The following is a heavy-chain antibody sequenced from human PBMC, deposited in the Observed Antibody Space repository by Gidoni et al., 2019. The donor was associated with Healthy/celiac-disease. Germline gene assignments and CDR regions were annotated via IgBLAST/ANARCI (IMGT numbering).Heavy chain of an antibody. CDR1: GGSFSGYY. CDR2: INHSGST. D-gene: IGHD5-18*01. V-gene: IGHV4-34*01. CDR3: ARPGYSYGRNWFDP. Sequence: QVQLQQWGAGLLKPSETLSLTCAVYGGSFSGYYWSWIRQPPGKGLGWIGEINHSGSTNYNPSLKSRVTISVDTSKNQFSLKLSSVTAADTAVYYCARPGYSYGRNWFDPWGQGTLVTVSS. J-gene: IGHJ5*02.